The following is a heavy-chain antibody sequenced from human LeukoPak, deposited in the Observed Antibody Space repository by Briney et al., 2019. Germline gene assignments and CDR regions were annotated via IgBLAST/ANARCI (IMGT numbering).Heavy chain of an antibody. J-gene: IGHJ4*02. CDR2: IKRDGSEK. CDR1: GFTFSNYW. CDR3: ARHRTASDY. V-gene: IGHV3-7*01. Sequence: GGSLRLSCAASGFTFSNYWVSWVRQAPGKGLEWVASIKRDGSEKYYVDSVKGRFTISKDNAKNSLYLQMNSLRAEDTAVYYCARHRTASDYWGQGTLVTVSS. D-gene: IGHD3-16*02.